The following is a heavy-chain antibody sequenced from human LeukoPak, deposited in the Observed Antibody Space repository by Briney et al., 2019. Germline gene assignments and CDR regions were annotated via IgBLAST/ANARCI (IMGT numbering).Heavy chain of an antibody. CDR3: ARGYSYGQDFDY. J-gene: IGHJ4*02. D-gene: IGHD5-18*01. Sequence: SETLSLTCTVSGGSTRSYYWSWIRQPAGKGLEWIGRAHTTGSTNFNPSLRSRVSMSVDTSKNQFSLKLSSVTAADTAVYYCARGYSYGQDFDYWGQGTLVTVSS. CDR1: GGSTRSYY. CDR2: AHTTGST. V-gene: IGHV4-4*07.